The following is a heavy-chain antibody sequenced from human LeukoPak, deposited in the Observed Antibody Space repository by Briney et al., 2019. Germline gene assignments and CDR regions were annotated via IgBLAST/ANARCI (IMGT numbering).Heavy chain of an antibody. CDR2: VYYSGTT. D-gene: IGHD5-24*01. J-gene: IGHJ4*02. CDR1: GGSISLSYYY. CDR3: ARGPADYNKLKPGDRDGYNYKSKRTPFDY. Sequence: SETLSLTCSVSGGSISLSYYYWGWIRQPPGKALEWIGSVYYSGTTSYNPSLKSRVTISVDTSKNQFSLRLSSVTAADTAVYYCARGPADYNKLKPGDRDGYNYKSKRTPFDYWGQGTLVTVSS. V-gene: IGHV4-39*07.